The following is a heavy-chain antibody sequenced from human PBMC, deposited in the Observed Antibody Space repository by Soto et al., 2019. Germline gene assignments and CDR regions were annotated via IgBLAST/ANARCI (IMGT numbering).Heavy chain of an antibody. D-gene: IGHD1-1*01. CDR3: ARGNMAV. Sequence: QVQLVESGGGVVQPGRSLRLSCAASAFTLSKFAMHWVRQAPGKGLEWVAVTSKDGINTYYAGAVKGRFTISRDNSKSTMYLQMNSLRTEDTAMYYCARGNMAVWGQGTTVTVSS. CDR1: AFTLSKFA. CDR2: TSKDGINT. V-gene: IGHV3-30-3*01. J-gene: IGHJ6*02.